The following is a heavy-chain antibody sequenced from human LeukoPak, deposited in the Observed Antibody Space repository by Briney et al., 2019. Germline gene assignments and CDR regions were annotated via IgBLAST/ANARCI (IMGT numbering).Heavy chain of an antibody. CDR3: ARDRGYYYDSSGDGYFDY. Sequence: GGSLRLSCAASGFTFDYYRISSVRQAPGKGLEWVSGINWNGGSTGYADSVKGRFTISRDNAKNSLYLQMNSLRAEDTALYYCARDRGYYYDSSGDGYFDYWGQGTLVTVSS. D-gene: IGHD3-22*01. V-gene: IGHV3-20*04. CDR1: GFTFDYYR. J-gene: IGHJ4*02. CDR2: INWNGGST.